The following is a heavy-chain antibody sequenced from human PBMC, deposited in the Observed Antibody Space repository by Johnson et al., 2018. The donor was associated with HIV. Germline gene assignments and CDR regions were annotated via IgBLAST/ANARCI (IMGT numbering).Heavy chain of an antibody. Sequence: VQLVESGGGVVQPGRSLRLSCAASGFTFDDYAMDWVRQAPGKGLEWVSGISWNSGSIGYADSVKGRFTISRDNAKNALYLQMKSLRAEDTALYYCASSVVAGLGDGFDIWGQGTMVTVSS. CDR2: ISWNSGSI. J-gene: IGHJ3*02. V-gene: IGHV3-9*01. CDR1: GFTFDDYA. D-gene: IGHD6-19*01. CDR3: ASSVVAGLGDGFDI.